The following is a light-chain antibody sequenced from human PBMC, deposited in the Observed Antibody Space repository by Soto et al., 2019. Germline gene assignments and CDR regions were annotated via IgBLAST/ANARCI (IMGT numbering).Light chain of an antibody. Sequence: EIVMTQSPATLPVSPGERATLSCRASQSVGSNLAWYQQKPDQAPRLLIYGASTRPTGIPARFSGSESGTDFTLTIISLQSEDFAVYYCQQYDNWPLTFGPGTKVDIK. CDR1: QSVGSN. V-gene: IGKV3-15*01. CDR3: QQYDNWPLT. CDR2: GAS. J-gene: IGKJ3*01.